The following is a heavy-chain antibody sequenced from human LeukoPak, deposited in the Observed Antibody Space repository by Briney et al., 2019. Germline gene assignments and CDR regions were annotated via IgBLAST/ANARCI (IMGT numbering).Heavy chain of an antibody. V-gene: IGHV3-23*01. CDR3: AKERWESHYDSSGFWY. D-gene: IGHD3-22*01. CDR2: ISGSGGST. CDR1: GFTFSNYA. Sequence: GGSLRLSCAASGFTFSNYAMSWVSQAPGKGLEWVSAISGSGGSTYYADSVKGRFTISRDNSKNTLYLQMQSLRAEDTAVYYCAKERWESHYDSSGFWYWGQGTLVTVSS. J-gene: IGHJ4*02.